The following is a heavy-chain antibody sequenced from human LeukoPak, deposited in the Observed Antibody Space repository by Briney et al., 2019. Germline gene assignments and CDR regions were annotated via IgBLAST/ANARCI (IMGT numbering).Heavy chain of an antibody. CDR1: GYTFTSYD. D-gene: IGHD4-17*01. V-gene: IGHV1-8*01. CDR2: MNPNSGNT. Sequence: ASVKVSCKASGYTFTSYDINWVRQATGQGLEWMGWMNPNSGNTGYAQKFQGRVTMTRNTSISTAYMGLSSLRSEDTAVYYCARGVAHYGDYVGYRGQGTLVTVSS. CDR3: ARGVAHYGDYVGY. J-gene: IGHJ4*02.